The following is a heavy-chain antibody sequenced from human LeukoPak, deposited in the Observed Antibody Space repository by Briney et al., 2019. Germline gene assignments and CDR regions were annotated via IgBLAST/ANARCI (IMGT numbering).Heavy chain of an antibody. CDR2: TSDDGRKK. J-gene: IGHJ5*02. Sequence: GGSLRLSCVASGFTFSNFAIHWVRQGPGKGLEWVAVTSDDGRKKYYADSVKGRFTISRDNSKNTLYLQMNSLRTDNTAIYYCARDRSYAVNQGGWLDPWGQGTLVSVSS. V-gene: IGHV3-30*01. CDR1: GFTFSNFA. D-gene: IGHD2-2*01. CDR3: ARDRSYAVNQGGWLDP.